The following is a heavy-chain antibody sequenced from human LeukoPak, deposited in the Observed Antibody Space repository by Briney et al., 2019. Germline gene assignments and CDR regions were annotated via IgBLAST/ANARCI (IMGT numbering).Heavy chain of an antibody. J-gene: IGHJ2*01. V-gene: IGHV4-59*01. CDR1: GGSISSYY. CDR3: ARAPHSYDTGTYSVQQYFDL. Sequence: SETLSLTCTVSGGSISSYYWSRIRQPPGKGLEWIWYMYNSVTTNYNPSLKSRVTFSVDTSKNQFSLKLSSVTAADTAVYYCARAPHSYDTGTYSVQQYFDLWGRGTLVAVSS. CDR2: MYNSVTT. D-gene: IGHD3-22*01.